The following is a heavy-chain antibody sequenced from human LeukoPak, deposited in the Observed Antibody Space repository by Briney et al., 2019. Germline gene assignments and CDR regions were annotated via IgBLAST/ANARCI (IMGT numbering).Heavy chain of an antibody. J-gene: IGHJ4*02. D-gene: IGHD2-15*01. CDR2: ISGSGGST. CDR3: AKYWGYCSGGSCPNFDY. Sequence: PGGTLRLSCAASGFTFSSYGMSWVRQAPGKGLEWVSAISGSGGSTYYADSVKGRFTISRDDSKNTLYLQMNSLRAEDTAVYYCAKYWGYCSGGSCPNFDYWGQGTLVTVSS. CDR1: GFTFSSYG. V-gene: IGHV3-23*01.